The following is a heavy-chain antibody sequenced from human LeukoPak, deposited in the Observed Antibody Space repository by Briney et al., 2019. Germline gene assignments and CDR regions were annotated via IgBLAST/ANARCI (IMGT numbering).Heavy chain of an antibody. V-gene: IGHV4-39*01. CDR2: IYYSGST. CDR1: GGSISSSSYY. Sequence: SETLSLTCTVSGGSISSSSYYWGWIRQPPGKGLEWIGSIYYSGSTYYNPSLKSRVTISVDTSKNQFSLKLSSVTAADTAVYYCARSPTIFGVVDHDYWGQGTLVTVSS. D-gene: IGHD3-3*01. J-gene: IGHJ4*02. CDR3: ARSPTIFGVVDHDY.